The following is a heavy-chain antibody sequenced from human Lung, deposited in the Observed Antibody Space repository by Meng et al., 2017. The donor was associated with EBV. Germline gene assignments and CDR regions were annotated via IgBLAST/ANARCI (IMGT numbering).Heavy chain of an antibody. Sequence: QVEGEELDPGLLKPSQTLSLTCTVSGCSISSGGYYWSWIRQQPGKGLEWIGYIYYTGSSFYNPSLKSRVTISVDTSKNQFSLNLSSVTAADTAVYYCANAGRFGESLGDYWGQGTLVTVSS. CDR3: ANAGRFGESLGDY. CDR1: GCSISSGGYY. J-gene: IGHJ4*02. V-gene: IGHV4-31*03. CDR2: IYYTGSS. D-gene: IGHD3-10*01.